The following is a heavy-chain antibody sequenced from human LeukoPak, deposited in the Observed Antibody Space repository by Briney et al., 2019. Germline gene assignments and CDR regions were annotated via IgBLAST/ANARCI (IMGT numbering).Heavy chain of an antibody. J-gene: IGHJ4*02. CDR2: ITWDGSST. V-gene: IGHV3-43*01. CDR1: GFSFDFFA. CDR3: AKDKGGCKYDS. Sequence: PGGSLRLSCAASGFSFDFFAMHWVRQVPGKGLEWVALITWDGSSTFYVDSVKGRFTISRDNGKDSLYLQMNSLRTEDTALYYCAKDKGGCKYDSWGQGTLVTVSS. D-gene: IGHD2-8*01.